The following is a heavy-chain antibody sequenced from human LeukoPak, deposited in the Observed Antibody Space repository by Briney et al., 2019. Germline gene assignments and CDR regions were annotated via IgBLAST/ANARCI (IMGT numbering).Heavy chain of an antibody. J-gene: IGHJ4*02. CDR1: GFTFSSYS. Sequence: VQPGGSLRLSCVASGFTFSSYSMNWVRQAPGKGLEWVSYISSGSSTIYYADSVKGRFTISRDNAKNSLYLQMNSLRAEDTAVYYCARDRVWSGYHYFDYWGQGTLVTVSS. CDR2: ISSGSSTI. CDR3: ARDRVWSGYHYFDY. D-gene: IGHD3-3*01. V-gene: IGHV3-48*01.